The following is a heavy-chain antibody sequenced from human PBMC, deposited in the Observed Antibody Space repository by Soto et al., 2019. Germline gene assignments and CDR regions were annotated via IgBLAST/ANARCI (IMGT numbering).Heavy chain of an antibody. CDR2: IYYSGST. D-gene: IGHD3-3*02. CDR1: GGSISSGGYY. J-gene: IGHJ6*02. Sequence: SETLSLTCTVSGGSISSGGYYWSWIRQHPGKGLEWIGYIYYSGSTYYNPSLKSRVTISVDTSKNQFSLKLSSVTAADTAVYYCARESGDGLGTVHFWYYGMDVWGQGTTVTVSS. CDR3: ARESGDGLGTVHFWYYGMDV. V-gene: IGHV4-31*03.